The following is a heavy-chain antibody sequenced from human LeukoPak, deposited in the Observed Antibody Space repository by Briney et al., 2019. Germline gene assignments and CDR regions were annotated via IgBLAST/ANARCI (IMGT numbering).Heavy chain of an antibody. J-gene: IGHJ2*01. CDR2: ISSSSSYI. V-gene: IGHV3-21*01. CDR1: GFTFSSYS. D-gene: IGHD2-2*01. CDR3: ARDPEDCSSTSCYVYWYFDL. Sequence: GGSLRLSCAASGFTFSSYSMNWVRQAPGKGLEWVSSISSSSSYIYYADSVKGRFTISRDNAKNSLYLQMNSLRAEDTAVYYCARDPEDCSSTSCYVYWYFDLWGRGTLVTVSS.